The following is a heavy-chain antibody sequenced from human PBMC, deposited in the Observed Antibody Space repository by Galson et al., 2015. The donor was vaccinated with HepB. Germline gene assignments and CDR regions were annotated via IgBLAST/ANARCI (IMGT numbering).Heavy chain of an antibody. CDR1: GFTFSSYA. CDR3: AKAPYGSGSYAFDP. J-gene: IGHJ5*02. D-gene: IGHD3-10*01. CDR2: ISGSGGST. V-gene: IGHV3-23*01. Sequence: SLRLSCAASGFTFSSYAMSWVRQAPGKGLEWVSAISGSGGSTYYADSVKGRFSISRDNSKKTLYLQMNSLRAEDTAVYYCAKAPYGSGSYAFDPWGQGTLVTVSS.